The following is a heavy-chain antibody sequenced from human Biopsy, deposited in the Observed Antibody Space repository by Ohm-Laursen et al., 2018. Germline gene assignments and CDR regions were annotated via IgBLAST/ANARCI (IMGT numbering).Heavy chain of an antibody. J-gene: IGHJ6*02. CDR3: ARVAGGYAYYYGMDV. Sequence: SDTLSLTCVVSGHSVTNDYYWGWIRQPPGKGLGWIGNIYYDGITYYNPSLKSRVAMSVDTSKNQFSLRLTSVTAADTAVYYCARVAGGYAYYYGMDVWGQGTTVIVSS. V-gene: IGHV4-38-2*01. CDR1: GHSVTNDYY. CDR2: IYYDGIT. D-gene: IGHD5-12*01.